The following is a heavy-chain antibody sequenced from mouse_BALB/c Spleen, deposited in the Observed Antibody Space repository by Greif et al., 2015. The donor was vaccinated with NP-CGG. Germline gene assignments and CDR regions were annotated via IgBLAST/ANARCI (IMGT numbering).Heavy chain of an antibody. CDR1: GYTFTEYI. CDR2: FYPGSGSI. J-gene: IGHJ4*01. Sequence: VKLMESGAELVKPGASVKLSCKASGYTFTEYIIHWVKQRSGQGLEWIGWFYPGSGSIKYNEKFKDKATLTADKSSSTVYMELSRLTSEDSAVYFCARHEGGNYVVYAMDYWGQGTSVTVSS. CDR3: ARHEGGNYVVYAMDY. D-gene: IGHD2-1*01. V-gene: IGHV1-62-2*01.